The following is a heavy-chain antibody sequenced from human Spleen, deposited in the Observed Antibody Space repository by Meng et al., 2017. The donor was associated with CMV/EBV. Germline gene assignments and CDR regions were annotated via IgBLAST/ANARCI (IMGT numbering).Heavy chain of an antibody. Sequence: TVAGCSLSSGSHYWSWLRQHPGKGLEWIGYIYFTGGTYYNPSLKSRVSISADTSKTQFSLNLSSMTAADTAVYYCARGGATRENYYDFWGQGTLVTVSS. CDR2: IYFTGGT. D-gene: IGHD4/OR15-4a*01. J-gene: IGHJ4*02. CDR1: GCSLSSGSHY. CDR3: ARGGATRENYYDF. V-gene: IGHV4-31*02.